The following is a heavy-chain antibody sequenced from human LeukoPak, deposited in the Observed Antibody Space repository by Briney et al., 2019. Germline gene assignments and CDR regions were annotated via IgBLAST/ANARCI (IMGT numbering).Heavy chain of an antibody. CDR2: ISWNGGTI. CDR3: AKDMSYGSAIYYPFDY. Sequence: PGGSLRLSCAVSGFIFDDYAMHWVRQAPGKGLEWVSGISWNGGTIGYADSVKGRFTISRDNAKNSLYLQMNSLRPEDTALYYCAKDMSYGSAIYYPFDYWGQGTLVTVSS. D-gene: IGHD3-10*01. J-gene: IGHJ4*02. CDR1: GFIFDDYA. V-gene: IGHV3-9*01.